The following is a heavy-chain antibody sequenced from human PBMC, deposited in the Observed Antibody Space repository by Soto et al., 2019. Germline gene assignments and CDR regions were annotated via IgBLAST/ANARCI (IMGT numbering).Heavy chain of an antibody. Sequence: AGGSLRLSCAASGFTFSSYSMNWVRQAPGKGLEWVSSISSSSSYIYYADSVKGRFTISRDNAKNSLYLQMNSLRAEDTAVYYCARAGCSGGSCYPAYYFDYWGQGTLVTVSS. CDR2: ISSSSSYI. V-gene: IGHV3-21*01. J-gene: IGHJ4*02. CDR1: GFTFSSYS. CDR3: ARAGCSGGSCYPAYYFDY. D-gene: IGHD2-15*01.